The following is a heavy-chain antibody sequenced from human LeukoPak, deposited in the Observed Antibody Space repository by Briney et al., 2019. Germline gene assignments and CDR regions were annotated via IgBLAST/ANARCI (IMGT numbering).Heavy chain of an antibody. CDR1: GFIFEDYA. D-gene: IGHD3-22*01. V-gene: IGHV3-43*01. CDR3: AKDLSYESSGSVIDN. CDR2: VNWHGTT. J-gene: IGHJ4*02. Sequence: GGSLRLSCAASGFIFEDYAMHWVRQVPGKTLEWVSLVNWHGTTYYADSLKGRFTISRDNSKNSLYLQMDSLRTEDTALYYCAKDLSYESSGSVIDNWGLGTLVTVSS.